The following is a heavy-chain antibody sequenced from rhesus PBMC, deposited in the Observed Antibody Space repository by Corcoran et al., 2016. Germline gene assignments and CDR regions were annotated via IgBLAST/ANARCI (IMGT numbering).Heavy chain of an antibody. CDR1: GYSISSGYG. D-gene: IGHD1-20*01. CDR3: ARRSWNNDFEF. Sequence: QLQLPESGPGLVKPSETLSLTCPVSGYSISSGYGWRWIRQPPGKGLEWIGYISYSGSTSYNPSHKSRVTISRDTSKNQFSLKLSSVTAADTAVYYCARRSWNNDFEFWGQGALVTVSS. J-gene: IGHJ1*01. V-gene: IGHV4-122*02. CDR2: ISYSGST.